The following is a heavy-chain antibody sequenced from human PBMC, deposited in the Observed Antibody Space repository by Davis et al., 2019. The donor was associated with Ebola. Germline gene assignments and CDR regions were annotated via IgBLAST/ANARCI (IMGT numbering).Heavy chain of an antibody. D-gene: IGHD6-19*01. CDR1: GYTFTSYG. J-gene: IGHJ4*02. Sequence: AASVKVSCKASGYTFTSYGISWVRQAPGQGLEWMGWISAYNGNTNYAQKLQGRVTMTTDTSTSTAYMELSSLRSEGTAVYYCARDQRYSSGWSRVDYWGQGTLVTVSS. CDR3: ARDQRYSSGWSRVDY. V-gene: IGHV1-18*01. CDR2: ISAYNGNT.